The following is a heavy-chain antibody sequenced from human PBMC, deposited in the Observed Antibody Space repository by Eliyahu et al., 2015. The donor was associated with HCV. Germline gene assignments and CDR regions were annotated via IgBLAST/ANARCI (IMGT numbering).Heavy chain of an antibody. CDR2: IYYSGST. CDR3: ARARVKTTEFHFDY. J-gene: IGHJ4*02. D-gene: IGHD4-17*01. Sequence: QVQLQESGPGLVKPSQTLSLTCTVSGXSIXRGGYYWSWXRQHPGKGLEWIGYIYYSGSTYYNPSLKSRVTISVDTSKNQFSLKLSSVTAADTAVYYCARARVKTTEFHFDYWGQGTLVTVSS. V-gene: IGHV4-31*03. CDR1: GXSIXRGGYY.